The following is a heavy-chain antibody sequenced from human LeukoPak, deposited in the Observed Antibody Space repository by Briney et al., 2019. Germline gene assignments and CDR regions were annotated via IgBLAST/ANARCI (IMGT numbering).Heavy chain of an antibody. V-gene: IGHV4-4*07. D-gene: IGHD2/OR15-2a*01. J-gene: IGHJ4*02. CDR2: IYTSGST. Sequence: PSETLSLTCTVSGVSPSTYYWSWIRQPAVKGLEWIGRIYTSGSTNFNPSLKSRVTMSVDTSKNQFSLNLTSVTAADTAVYYCARGHCDSAGCYYFDYWGQGTRVTVSS. CDR1: GVSPSTYY. CDR3: ARGHCDSAGCYYFDY.